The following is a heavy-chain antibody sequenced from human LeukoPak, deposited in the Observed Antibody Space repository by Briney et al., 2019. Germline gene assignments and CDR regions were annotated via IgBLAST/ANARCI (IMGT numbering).Heavy chain of an antibody. CDR2: ISSGGYTM. V-gene: IGHV3-48*03. J-gene: IGHJ4*02. CDR1: GFTFSTYE. D-gene: IGHD3-10*01. Sequence: GGSLRLSCAASGFTFSTYEMNWVRQAPGKGLEWVSYISSGGYTMYYADSVKGRFTISRDNAKNSLSLQMNSLRAEDTAVYYCARGSLKGIYGSGSYYDYWGQGTLVTVSS. CDR3: ARGSLKGIYGSGSYYDY.